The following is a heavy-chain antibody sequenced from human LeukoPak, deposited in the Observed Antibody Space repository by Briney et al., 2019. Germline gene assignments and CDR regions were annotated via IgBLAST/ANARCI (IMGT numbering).Heavy chain of an antibody. D-gene: IGHD5-24*01. CDR3: ARLDGYNYILDY. V-gene: IGHV4-59*12. Sequence: SETLSLTCTVSGGSISSYYWSWIRQPPGKGLEWIGYIYHSGSTYYNPSLKSRVTISVDRSKNQFSLKLSSVTAADTAVYYCARLDGYNYILDYWGQGTLVTVSS. CDR1: GGSISSYY. CDR2: IYHSGST. J-gene: IGHJ4*02.